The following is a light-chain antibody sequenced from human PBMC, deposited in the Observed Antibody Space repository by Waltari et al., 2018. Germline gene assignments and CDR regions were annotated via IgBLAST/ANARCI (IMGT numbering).Light chain of an antibody. CDR2: DAS. CDR1: QSVSSS. J-gene: IGKJ3*01. Sequence: EIVLTQSPATLSLSPGERATLSCRASQSVSSSLAWYQQKPGQAPRLRIYDASNRATGIPARFSGSGSGTDFTLTISSLEPEDFAVYYCQQRSNFTFGPGTKVDIK. V-gene: IGKV3-11*01. CDR3: QQRSNFT.